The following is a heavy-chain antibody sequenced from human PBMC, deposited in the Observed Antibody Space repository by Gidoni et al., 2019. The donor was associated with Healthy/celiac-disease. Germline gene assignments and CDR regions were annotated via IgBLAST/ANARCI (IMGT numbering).Heavy chain of an antibody. V-gene: IGHV3-21*01. CDR1: GFTFSSYS. D-gene: IGHD3-10*01. Sequence: EVQLLESGGGLVKPGGSLRLSCAASGFTFSSYSMNWVRQAPGKGLEWVSSISSSSSYIYYADSVKGRFTISRDNAKNSLYLQMNSLRAEDTAVYYCAREDMVRGVNDAFDIWGQGTMVTVSS. J-gene: IGHJ3*02. CDR2: ISSSSSYI. CDR3: AREDMVRGVNDAFDI.